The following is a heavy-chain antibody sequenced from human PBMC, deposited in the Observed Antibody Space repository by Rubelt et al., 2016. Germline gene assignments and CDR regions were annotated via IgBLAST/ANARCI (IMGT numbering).Heavy chain of an antibody. V-gene: IGHV3-43*02. D-gene: IGHD2-2*01. CDR2: ISGDGGST. J-gene: IGHJ6*02. Sequence: GGGVVQPGGSLRLSCAASGFTFDDYAMHWVRQAPGKGLEWVSLISGDGGSTYYADSVKGRFTISRDNSKNSLYLQMNSLRTEDTALYYCAKDSSLSQYQLLNYYYYGMDVWGQGTTVTVSS. CDR3: AKDSSLSQYQLLNYYYYGMDV. CDR1: GFTFDDYA.